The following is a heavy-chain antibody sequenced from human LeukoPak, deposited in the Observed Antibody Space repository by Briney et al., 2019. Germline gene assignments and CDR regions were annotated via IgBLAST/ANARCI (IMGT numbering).Heavy chain of an antibody. V-gene: IGHV3-48*03. D-gene: IGHD3-16*01. CDR2: ISSSGSTI. J-gene: IGHJ4*02. Sequence: GGSLRLSCAASGFTFSSYEMNWVRQAPGKGLEWVSYISSSGSTIYYADSMKGRFTISRDNSKNTLYLQMNSLRAEDTAVYYCAKRGENYGYFDYWGQGTLVTVSS. CDR1: GFTFSSYE. CDR3: AKRGENYGYFDY.